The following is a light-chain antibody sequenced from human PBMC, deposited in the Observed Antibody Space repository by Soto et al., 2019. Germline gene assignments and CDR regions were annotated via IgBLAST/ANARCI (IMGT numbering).Light chain of an antibody. CDR1: QFMSVW. Sequence: DIQMTQSPSTLSASVGGRCTITCLASQFMSVWLAWYQQKPGTAPKLLIYKASSLESGAPTRFSGSGSGTEFTLTISSLQPDDSATYYCQQYNSFPLTFGPGTKVDIK. CDR3: QQYNSFPLT. V-gene: IGKV1-5*03. CDR2: KAS. J-gene: IGKJ3*01.